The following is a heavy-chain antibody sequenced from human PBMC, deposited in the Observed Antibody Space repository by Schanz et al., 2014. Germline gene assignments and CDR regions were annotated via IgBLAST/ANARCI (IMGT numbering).Heavy chain of an antibody. J-gene: IGHJ1*01. Sequence: VQLVESGGGLVQPGGSLRLSCEASGFDFNSYSMNWVRQVPGKGREWLSYIATSSSTRHYADSVKGRVTISRDNAKNSVSLQMRRLRVEDTAVYYCASGVHVSSLQKGLQFWGRGTLVIVSS. V-gene: IGHV3-48*01. CDR3: ASGVHVSSLQKGLQF. CDR2: IATSSSTR. D-gene: IGHD3-10*01. CDR1: GFDFNSYS.